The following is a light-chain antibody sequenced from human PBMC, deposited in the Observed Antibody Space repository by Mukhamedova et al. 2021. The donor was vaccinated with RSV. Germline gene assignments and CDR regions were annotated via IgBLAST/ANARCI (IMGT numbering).Light chain of an antibody. Sequence: WYQRRVHGKPPKVLIYEASTLVSGVPSRFSGSGSGTEFTLTINGLQPDDFSTYYCQQYHSYTHWTFGQGTKVEFK. CDR3: QQYHSYTHWT. V-gene: IGKV1-5*03. CDR2: EAS. J-gene: IGKJ1*01.